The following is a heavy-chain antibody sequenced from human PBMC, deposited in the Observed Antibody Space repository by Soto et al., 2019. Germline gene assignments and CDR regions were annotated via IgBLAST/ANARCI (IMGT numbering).Heavy chain of an antibody. J-gene: IGHJ5*02. CDR1: GFTFSSYS. V-gene: IGHV3-48*02. D-gene: IGHD3-22*01. Sequence: EVQLVESGGGLVQPGGSLRLSCAASGFTFSSYSMNWVRQAPGKGLEWVSYISSSSSTIYYADSVKGRFTISRDNAKNSLYLQMNSLRDEDTAVYYCGREAIGLNWFDPWGQGTLVTVSS. CDR3: GREAIGLNWFDP. CDR2: ISSSSSTI.